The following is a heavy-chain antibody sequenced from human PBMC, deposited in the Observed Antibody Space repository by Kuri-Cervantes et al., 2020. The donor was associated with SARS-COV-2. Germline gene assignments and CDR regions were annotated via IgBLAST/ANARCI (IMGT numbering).Heavy chain of an antibody. D-gene: IGHD3-3*01. CDR2: IIPIFGTA. V-gene: IGHV1-69*13. CDR3: ARSYDFWSGPSGSAFDI. J-gene: IGHJ3*02. CDR1: GYTFTSHG. Sequence: SVKVSCKASGYTFTSHGISWVRQAPGQGLEWMGRIIPIFGTANYAQKFQGRVTITADESTSTAYMELSSLRSEDTAVYYCARSYDFWSGPSGSAFDIWGQGTMVTVSS.